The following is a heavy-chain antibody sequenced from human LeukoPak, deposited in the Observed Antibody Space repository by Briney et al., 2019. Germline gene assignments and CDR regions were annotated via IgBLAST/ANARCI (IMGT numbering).Heavy chain of an antibody. J-gene: IGHJ3*02. CDR1: GYTFTSYR. CDR3: TRRLIYGDDAFDI. V-gene: IGHV1-18*01. CDR2: ISAYNGNT. D-gene: IGHD3-3*01. Sequence: ASVKVSCKASGYTFTSYRISWVGQAPGQGLEWMGWISAYNGNTNYAQKLQGRVTMTTDTSTSTAYMELRSLRSDDTAVYYCTRRLIYGDDAFDIWGPGTMVTVSS.